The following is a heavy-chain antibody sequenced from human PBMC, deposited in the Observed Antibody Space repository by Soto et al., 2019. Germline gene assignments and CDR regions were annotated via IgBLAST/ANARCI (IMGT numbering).Heavy chain of an antibody. D-gene: IGHD5-18*01. CDR1: GYTFTGYY. J-gene: IGHJ4*02. CDR3: ATPFPIQLWTYFDY. V-gene: IGHV1-2*02. Sequence: ASVKVSCKASGYTFTGYYMHWVRQAPGQGLEWMGWINPNSGGTNYAQKFQGRVTMTRDTSISTAYMELSRLRSDDTAVYYCATPFPIQLWTYFDYWGQGTLVTVSS. CDR2: INPNSGGT.